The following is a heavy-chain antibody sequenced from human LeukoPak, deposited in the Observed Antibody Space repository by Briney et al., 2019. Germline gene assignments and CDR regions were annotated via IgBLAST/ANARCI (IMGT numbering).Heavy chain of an antibody. CDR2: IYTSGST. J-gene: IGHJ6*03. CDR1: GGSLSSGSYY. D-gene: IGHD1-26*01. CDR3: ATSSYFYYMDV. V-gene: IGHV4-61*02. Sequence: PSETLSLTCTVSGGSLSSGSYYWSWFRQPAEKGLEWIGRIYTSGSTYYNPSLKSRVTISADTSKNQFSLNVSSVTAADTAVYARATSSYFYYMDVWGKGTTVTISS.